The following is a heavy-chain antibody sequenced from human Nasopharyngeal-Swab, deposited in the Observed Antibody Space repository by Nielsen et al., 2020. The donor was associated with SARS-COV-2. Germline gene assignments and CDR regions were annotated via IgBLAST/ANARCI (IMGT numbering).Heavy chain of an antibody. V-gene: IGHV3-21*01. D-gene: IGHD1-26*01. Sequence: GGSLRLSCAASGFTFSSNSMNWVRQAPGKGLEWVSSISSSSSYIYYADSVKGRFTISRDNAKNSLYLQMNSLRAEGTAVYYCARSKHRGSYYYGMDVWGQGTTVTVSS. CDR2: ISSSSSYI. J-gene: IGHJ6*02. CDR1: GFTFSSNS. CDR3: ARSKHRGSYYYGMDV.